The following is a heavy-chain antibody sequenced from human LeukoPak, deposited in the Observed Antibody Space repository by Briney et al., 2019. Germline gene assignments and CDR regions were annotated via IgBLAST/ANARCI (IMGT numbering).Heavy chain of an antibody. J-gene: IGHJ6*03. CDR3: ARDPYSGNYGNDYYYYMDV. V-gene: IGHV3-21*01. D-gene: IGHD1-26*01. CDR2: ISSGSSAI. CDR1: GFTFTTYS. Sequence: GGSLRLSCEASGFTFTTYSMTWVRQAPGKGLEWVSIISSGSSAIFSADSVRGRFTISRDNAKNSLYLQMDSLGPDDTAVYYCARDPYSGNYGNDYYYYMDVWGKGTTVTISS.